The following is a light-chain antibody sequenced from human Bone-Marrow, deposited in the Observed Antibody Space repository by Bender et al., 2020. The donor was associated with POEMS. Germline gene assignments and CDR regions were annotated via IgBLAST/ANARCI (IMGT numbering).Light chain of an antibody. V-gene: IGLV1-51*02. Sequence: QSVLTQPPSVSAAPGQKVIISCSGSSSNIGKNFVSWYQQLPGTAPKLIIFETDKRPSGSLGRFSGSKSGTSATLAITGLQTGDEADYYCGTWDISLSSVVFGGGTRVTVL. CDR2: ETD. CDR1: SSNIGKNF. CDR3: GTWDISLSSVV. J-gene: IGLJ2*01.